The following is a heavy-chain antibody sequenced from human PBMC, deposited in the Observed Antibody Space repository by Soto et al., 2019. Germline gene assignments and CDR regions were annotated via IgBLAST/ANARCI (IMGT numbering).Heavy chain of an antibody. CDR2: INHSGST. Sequence: SETLSLTCAVYGGSFSGYYWSWIRQPPGKGLEWIGEINHSGSTNYNPSLKSRVTISVDTSKNQFSLKLSSVTAADTAVYYCARARYYFDYWGQGTLVTVSS. CDR1: GGSFSGYY. V-gene: IGHV4-34*01. CDR3: ARARYYFDY. J-gene: IGHJ4*02.